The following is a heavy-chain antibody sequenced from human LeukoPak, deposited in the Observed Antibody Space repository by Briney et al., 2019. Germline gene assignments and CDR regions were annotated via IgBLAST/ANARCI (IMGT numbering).Heavy chain of an antibody. CDR1: GYTFTSYG. CDR3: ARDWADDFRSGYYPKNWFDP. V-gene: IGHV1-18*01. Sequence: GASVKVSYKASGYTFTSYGISGVRQAPGQGLEWMGWISAYNGNTNYAQKLQGRVTMTTDTSTSTAYMELRSLRSDDTAVYYCARDWADDFRSGYYPKNWFDPWGQGTLVTVSS. J-gene: IGHJ5*02. CDR2: ISAYNGNT. D-gene: IGHD3-3*01.